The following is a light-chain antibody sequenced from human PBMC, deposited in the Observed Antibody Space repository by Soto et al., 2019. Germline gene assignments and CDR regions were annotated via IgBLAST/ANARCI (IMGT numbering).Light chain of an antibody. CDR1: TGEVTGAYF. CDR2: STT. J-gene: IGLJ3*02. CDR3: LLYYGYPLGP. V-gene: IGLV7-43*01. Sequence: QTVVTQESSLTVSPGETVTLTCASSTGEVTGAYFAGWFQQKPGQAPRALIYSTTNRHSGTPARFSGSLLGGKAALTLSDVQPEDEAVYYCLLYYGYPLGPFGGGTKLTVL.